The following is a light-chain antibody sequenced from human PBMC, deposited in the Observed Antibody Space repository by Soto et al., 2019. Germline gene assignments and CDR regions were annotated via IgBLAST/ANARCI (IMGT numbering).Light chain of an antibody. V-gene: IGKV1-5*01. CDR2: DAS. Sequence: DIQLTQTPSTLSASVGDEVTITCRASQTISRWLARYQQKPGRAPKLLIYDASTLESGIPSRFSGSGSGTDFTLTIGCLQSEDLATYYCQQYYTYPWTFGQGTKVDIK. J-gene: IGKJ1*01. CDR3: QQYYTYPWT. CDR1: QTISRW.